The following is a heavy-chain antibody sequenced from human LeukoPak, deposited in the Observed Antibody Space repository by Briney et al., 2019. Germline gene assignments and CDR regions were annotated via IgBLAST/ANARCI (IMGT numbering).Heavy chain of an antibody. J-gene: IGHJ4*02. D-gene: IGHD4/OR15-4a*01. CDR1: GFTFSDYY. CDR3: ARRYCTSANCHHFDY. V-gene: IGHV3-11*01. CDR2: ISSTGSAI. Sequence: GGSLRLSCAASGFTFSDYYMSWIRQAPGKGLEWVSYISSTGSAIYYADSVKGRFTTSRDNAKNSLFLQMNSLRAEDTAVYYCARRYCTSANCHHFDYWGQGTLVTVSS.